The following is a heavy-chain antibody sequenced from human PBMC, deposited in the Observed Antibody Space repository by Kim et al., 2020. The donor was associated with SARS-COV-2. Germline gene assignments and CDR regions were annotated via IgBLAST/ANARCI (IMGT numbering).Heavy chain of an antibody. CDR1: GYTYPSYA. Sequence: ASVKVSCKASGYTYPSYAISWVRQAPGQGLEWLGWINSYNDNTKYAQKFQDRVTLTTDTPTSTAFMELRNLRPDDTAVYYCAWGSTASDCHYYVMHVWG. CDR2: INSYNDNT. J-gene: IGHJ6*02. V-gene: IGHV1-18*04. CDR3: AWGSTASDCHYYVMHV. D-gene: IGHD2-21*02.